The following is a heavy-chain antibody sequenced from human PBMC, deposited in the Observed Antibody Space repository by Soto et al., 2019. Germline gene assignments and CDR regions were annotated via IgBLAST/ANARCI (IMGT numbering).Heavy chain of an antibody. J-gene: IGHJ3*02. D-gene: IGHD1-26*01. CDR1: GFTFSSYA. V-gene: IGHV3-23*01. Sequence: HPGGSLRLSCAASGFTFSSYAMSWVRQAPGKGLEWVSAISGSGGSTYYADSVKGRFTISRDNSKNTLYLQMNSLRAEDTAVYYCAKDINGWELLIYAFDIWGQGTMVTVSS. CDR3: AKDINGWELLIYAFDI. CDR2: ISGSGGST.